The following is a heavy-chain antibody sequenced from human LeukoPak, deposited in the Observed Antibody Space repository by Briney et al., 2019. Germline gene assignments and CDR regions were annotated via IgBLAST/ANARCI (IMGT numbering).Heavy chain of an antibody. CDR2: INPRGDST. CDR3: ATFFGSGNYHLDY. D-gene: IGHD3-10*01. V-gene: IGHV1-46*01. CDR1: GYSFIDYY. Sequence: ASVKVSCKASGYSFIDYYVHWVRQAPGQGLEWMGVINPRGDSTTYAQRFQGRVTMTRDTSTSSLYMELSSLRFDDTAVYFCATFFGSGNYHLDYWGQGTLVTVSS. J-gene: IGHJ4*02.